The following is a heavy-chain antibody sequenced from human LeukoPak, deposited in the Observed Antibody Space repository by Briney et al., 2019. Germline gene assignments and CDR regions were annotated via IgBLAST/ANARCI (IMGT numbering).Heavy chain of an antibody. Sequence: PGGSLRLPCAASGFTFSSYAMHWVRQAPGKGLEWVAVISYDGSNKYYADSVKGRFTISRDNSKNTLYLQMNSLRAEDTAVYYCASRRHYCGSGSYYFDYWGQGTLVTVSS. CDR1: GFTFSSYA. D-gene: IGHD3-10*01. CDR3: ASRRHYCGSGSYYFDY. J-gene: IGHJ4*02. V-gene: IGHV3-30*04. CDR2: ISYDGSNK.